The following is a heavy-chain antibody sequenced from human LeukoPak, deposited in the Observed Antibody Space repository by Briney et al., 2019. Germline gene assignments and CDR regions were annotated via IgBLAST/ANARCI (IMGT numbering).Heavy chain of an antibody. V-gene: IGHV3-11*04. CDR1: GFTFSDYY. CDR2: ISNSGNTI. CDR3: AKAPRWEYSGYGDY. D-gene: IGHD5-12*01. Sequence: PGGSLRLSCAASGFTFSDYYVSWIRQAPGKGLEWVSYISNSGNTINYADSVKGRFTISRDNAKNSLYLQMNSLRAEDTAVYYCAKAPRWEYSGYGDYWGQGTLVTVSS. J-gene: IGHJ4*02.